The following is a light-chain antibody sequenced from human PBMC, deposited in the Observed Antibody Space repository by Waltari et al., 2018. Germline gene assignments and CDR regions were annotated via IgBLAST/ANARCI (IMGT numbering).Light chain of an antibody. J-gene: IGLJ2*01. CDR2: DYT. Sequence: SYVLTPPPSLAVAPGKTARITCGGNNIGSKIVHWYQQKPGQAPVLVVYDYTERPSGIRERFSGSNTGNTATLTICRVEAGDEADSFCQVWESTSDHVVFGGGNKLTVL. V-gene: IGLV3-21*03. CDR1: NIGSKI. CDR3: QVWESTSDHVV.